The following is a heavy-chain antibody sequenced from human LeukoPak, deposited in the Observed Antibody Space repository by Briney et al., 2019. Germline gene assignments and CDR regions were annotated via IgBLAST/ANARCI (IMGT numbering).Heavy chain of an antibody. Sequence: PGGPLRLSCAASGFTFSGYWMSWVRQAPGKGLEWVANIRQDGSEKYYVDSVKGRFTISRDNAKNSLYLQMNSLRAEDTAVYYCARVGIQLWPDYFDYWGQGTLVTVSS. CDR1: GFTFSGYW. J-gene: IGHJ4*02. V-gene: IGHV3-7*01. D-gene: IGHD5-18*01. CDR3: ARVGIQLWPDYFDY. CDR2: IRQDGSEK.